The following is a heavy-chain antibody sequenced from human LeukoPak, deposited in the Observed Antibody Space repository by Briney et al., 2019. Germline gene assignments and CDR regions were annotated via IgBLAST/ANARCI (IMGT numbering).Heavy chain of an antibody. CDR3: ATIKRGSIFGYFDF. CDR2: LFDSVNT. J-gene: IGHJ4*02. V-gene: IGHV4-59*11. CDR1: GGSISSHY. Sequence: SETLSLTRTVSGGSISSHYWSWIRQPPGKGLEWIAYLFDSVNTKDNPSLQSRLTLSADTSMNQFSLRLSSLTAADTAVYYCATIKRGSIFGYFDFWSQGIKVTVSS. D-gene: IGHD5-18*01.